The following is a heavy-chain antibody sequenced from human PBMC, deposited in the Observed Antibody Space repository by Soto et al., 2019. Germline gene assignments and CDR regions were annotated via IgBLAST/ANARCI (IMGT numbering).Heavy chain of an antibody. Sequence: QVQLVESGGGVVQPGRSLRLSWAASGFTFSSYGMHWVRQAPGKGLEWVAVISYDGSNKYYADSVKGRFTISRDNSKNTLYLQMNSLRAEDTAVYYCAKEWELLGFDYWGQGTLVTVSS. D-gene: IGHD1-26*01. CDR3: AKEWELLGFDY. CDR2: ISYDGSNK. J-gene: IGHJ4*02. V-gene: IGHV3-30*18. CDR1: GFTFSSYG.